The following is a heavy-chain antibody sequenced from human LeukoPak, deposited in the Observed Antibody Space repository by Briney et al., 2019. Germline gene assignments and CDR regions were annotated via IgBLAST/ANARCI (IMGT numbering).Heavy chain of an antibody. CDR2: ISSSGSTI. D-gene: IGHD3-22*01. CDR3: ARSRNYYDSSGYPI. CDR1: GFTFSSYA. J-gene: IGHJ3*02. V-gene: IGHV3-48*03. Sequence: GGSLRLSCAASGFTFSSYAMHWVRQAPGKGLEWVSYISSSGSTIYYADSVKGRFTISRDNAKNSLYLQMNSLRAEDTAVYYCARSRNYYDSSGYPIWGQGTVVTVSS.